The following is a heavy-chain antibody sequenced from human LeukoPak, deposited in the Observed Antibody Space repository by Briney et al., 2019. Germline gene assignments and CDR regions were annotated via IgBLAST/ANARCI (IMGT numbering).Heavy chain of an antibody. CDR2: IYYSGST. CDR1: GGSISSYY. Sequence: ASETLSLTCTVSGGSISSYYWSWIRQPPGKGLEWIGYIYYSGSTNYNPSLKSRVTISVDTSKNQFSLKLSSVTAADTAVYYCARDTKLSIAAGEVNWFDPWGQGTLVTVSS. D-gene: IGHD6-13*01. V-gene: IGHV4-59*12. J-gene: IGHJ5*02. CDR3: ARDTKLSIAAGEVNWFDP.